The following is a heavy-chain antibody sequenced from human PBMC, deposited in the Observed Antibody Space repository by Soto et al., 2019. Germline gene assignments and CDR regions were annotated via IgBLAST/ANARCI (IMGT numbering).Heavy chain of an antibody. D-gene: IGHD3-22*01. J-gene: IGHJ4*02. V-gene: IGHV3-23*01. CDR3: AKDGGGITMIVADYYFDY. Sequence: GGSLRLSCAASGFTLRSYAMSWVRQAPGKGLEWVSGISGSGGRTYYADSVKGRFTISRDTSKNTVYLQINSLRAEDTAVYYCAKDGGGITMIVADYYFDYWGQGTLVTVSS. CDR2: ISGSGGRT. CDR1: GFTLRSYA.